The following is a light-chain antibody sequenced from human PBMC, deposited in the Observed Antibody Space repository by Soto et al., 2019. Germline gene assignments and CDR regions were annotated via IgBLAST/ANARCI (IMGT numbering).Light chain of an antibody. Sequence: EVVLTQSPATLSVSPGERATLSCRASQSVSTNLAWYQQRPGQAPRLLIYGASARATGIPDRFSGSGSGTDFTLTISSLQSEDFAVYYCQQYNNWPPTWTFGQGTKVDIK. CDR2: GAS. CDR3: QQYNNWPPTWT. J-gene: IGKJ1*01. V-gene: IGKV3-15*01. CDR1: QSVSTN.